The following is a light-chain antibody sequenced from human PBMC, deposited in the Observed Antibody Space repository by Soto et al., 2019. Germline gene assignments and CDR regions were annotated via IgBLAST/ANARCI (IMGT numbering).Light chain of an antibody. Sequence: DIVMTQSPDSLAVSLGERATINCRSSQSVLSSSNNKNYLAWYHQKPGQPPKLLIYWASTRESGVPDRFRGSGSGSDFTLTISSLQAEDVAVYYCQQYYNTPRTFGQGTKVEIE. CDR3: QQYYNTPRT. CDR2: WAS. J-gene: IGKJ1*01. V-gene: IGKV4-1*01. CDR1: QSVLSSSNNKNY.